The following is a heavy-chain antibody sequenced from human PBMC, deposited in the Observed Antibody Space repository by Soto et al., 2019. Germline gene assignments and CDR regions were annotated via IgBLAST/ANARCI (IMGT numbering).Heavy chain of an antibody. CDR1: GGSISSGDYY. CDR2: IYYSGST. CDR3: AATYYYGSGSYRKYFQH. V-gene: IGHV4-30-4*01. J-gene: IGHJ1*01. D-gene: IGHD3-10*01. Sequence: PSETLSLTCTVSGGSISSGDYYWSWIRQPPGKGLEWIGYIYYSGSTYYNPSLKSRVTISVDTSKNQFSLKLSSVTAADTAVYYCAATYYYGSGSYRKYFQHWGKGTLVTVSS.